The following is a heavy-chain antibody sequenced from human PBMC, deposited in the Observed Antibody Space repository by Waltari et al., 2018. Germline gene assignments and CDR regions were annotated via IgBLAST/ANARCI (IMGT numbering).Heavy chain of an antibody. CDR3: ARGPGYFDY. Sequence: QVQLVESGGGVVQPGRSLRLSCAASGFTFSSYLMHWVRQAPGKGLEWVAVIWYDGSNKYYADAVKGRFTISRDNSKNTLYLQMNSLRAEDTAVYYCARGPGYFDYWGQGTLVTVSS. CDR1: GFTFSSYL. J-gene: IGHJ4*02. CDR2: IWYDGSNK. V-gene: IGHV3-33*01.